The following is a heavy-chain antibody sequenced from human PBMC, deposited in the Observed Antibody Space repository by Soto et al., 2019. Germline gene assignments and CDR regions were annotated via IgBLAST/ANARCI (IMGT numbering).Heavy chain of an antibody. D-gene: IGHD3-9*01. CDR3: ARGTYYDILTGYEFDY. CDR2: ISYDGSNK. CDR1: GFTFSSYA. V-gene: IGHV3-30-3*01. Sequence: QVQLVESGGGVVQPGRSLRLSCAASGFTFSSYAMHWVRQAPGKGLEWVAVISYDGSNKYYADSVKGRFTISGDNSKNTLYLQMNSLRAEDTAVYYCARGTYYDILTGYEFDYWGQGTLVTVSS. J-gene: IGHJ4*02.